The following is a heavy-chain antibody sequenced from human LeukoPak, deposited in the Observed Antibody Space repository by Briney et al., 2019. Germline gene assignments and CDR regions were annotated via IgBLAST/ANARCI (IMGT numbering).Heavy chain of an antibody. CDR1: GGSISSGGYS. Sequence: SQTLSLTCAVSGGSISSGGYSWSWIRQLPGKGLEWIGYIYHSGSTYYNPFLKSRVTISVDRSKNQFSLKLSSVTAADTAVYYCARSPPPMFSDYVDYFDYWGQGTLVTVSS. CDR2: IYHSGST. V-gene: IGHV4-30-2*01. CDR3: ARSPPPMFSDYVDYFDY. D-gene: IGHD5-12*01. J-gene: IGHJ4*02.